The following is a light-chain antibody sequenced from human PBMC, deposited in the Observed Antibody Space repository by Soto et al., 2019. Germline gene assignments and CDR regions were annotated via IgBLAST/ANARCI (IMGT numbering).Light chain of an antibody. V-gene: IGKV3-20*01. J-gene: IGKJ5*01. Sequence: EIVLTQSPGTLSLSPGDRGTLSCRASQSLSNSFIAWYQQKPGQDPRLLIYDTSSRDTGIPDRFSGSGSGTDFTLTISRLEPEDFAVYFCQQYGTSEIIFGQGTRLEIK. CDR3: QQYGTSEII. CDR2: DTS. CDR1: QSLSNSF.